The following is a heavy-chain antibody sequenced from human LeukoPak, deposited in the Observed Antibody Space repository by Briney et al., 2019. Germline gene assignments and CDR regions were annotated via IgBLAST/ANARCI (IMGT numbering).Heavy chain of an antibody. CDR1: GFTFNTYW. D-gene: IGHD5-18*01. J-gene: IGHJ6*03. Sequence: PGGSLRLSCVASGFTFNTYWMSWVRQAPGKGLEWVANIKQDGSEKYYVDSVKGRFTISRDNAKNSLYLQMNSLRAEDTAEYYCARERRGYNYGYYYYMDVWGKGTTVTISS. CDR2: IKQDGSEK. V-gene: IGHV3-7*01. CDR3: ARERRGYNYGYYYYMDV.